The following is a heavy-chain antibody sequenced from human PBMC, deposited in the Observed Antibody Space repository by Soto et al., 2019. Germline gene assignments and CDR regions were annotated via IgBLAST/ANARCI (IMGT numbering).Heavy chain of an antibody. CDR1: GFTFSNAW. V-gene: IGHV3-15*01. CDR2: IKIKTDGRTT. Sequence: GGSLRLSCAASGFTFSNAWMSWVRQAPGKGLEWVGRIKIKTDGRTTDYAAPVKGRFTISRDDSKNTLYLQMNSPNTEDTAVYHCTKPNMTKANWGQGTLVTVSS. CDR3: TKPNMTKAN. J-gene: IGHJ4*02.